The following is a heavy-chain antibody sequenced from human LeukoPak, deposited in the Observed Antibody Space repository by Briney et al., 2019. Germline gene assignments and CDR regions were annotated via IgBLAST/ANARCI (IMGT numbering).Heavy chain of an antibody. V-gene: IGHV4-34*01. CDR1: GGAFSGYY. D-gene: IGHD3-10*01. CDR2: INHSGST. Sequence: SETLSLTCAVYGGAFSGYYWSWIRQPPGKGLEWIGEINHSGSTNYNPSLKSRVTISVGTSKNQFSLKLSSVTAADTAVYYCARSSASDYWGQGTLVTVSS. J-gene: IGHJ4*02. CDR3: ARSSASDY.